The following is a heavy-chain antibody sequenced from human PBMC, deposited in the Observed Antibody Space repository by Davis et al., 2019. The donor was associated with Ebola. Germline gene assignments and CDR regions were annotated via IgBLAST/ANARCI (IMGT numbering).Heavy chain of an antibody. Sequence: MPGGSLRLSCTVSGGSISSGGTYWSWVRQPPGKGLEWIAYMFYSGTTNYNPSLQSRVIISVDTSKNQFSLKLSSVTAADTAVYYCARGFVWFGELSRRGVNDYWGQGTLVTVSS. CDR2: MFYSGTT. CDR1: GGSISSGGTY. J-gene: IGHJ4*02. CDR3: ARGFVWFGELSRRGVNDY. V-gene: IGHV4-61*08. D-gene: IGHD3-10*01.